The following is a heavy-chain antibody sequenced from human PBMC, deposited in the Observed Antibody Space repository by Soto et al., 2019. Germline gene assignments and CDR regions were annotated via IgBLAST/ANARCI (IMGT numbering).Heavy chain of an antibody. Sequence: QVQLVESGGGVVQPGRSLRLSCAASGFTFSSYGMHWVRQAPGKGLEWVAVIWYDGSNKYYADSVKGRFTISRDNSKNTLYLQMNSLRAEDTAVYYCARGFPFKSSGYTHDAFDIWGQGTMVTVSS. V-gene: IGHV3-33*01. J-gene: IGHJ3*02. D-gene: IGHD3-22*01. CDR3: ARGFPFKSSGYTHDAFDI. CDR1: GFTFSSYG. CDR2: IWYDGSNK.